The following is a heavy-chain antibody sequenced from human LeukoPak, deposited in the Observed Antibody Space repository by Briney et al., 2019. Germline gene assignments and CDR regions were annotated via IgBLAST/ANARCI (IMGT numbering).Heavy chain of an antibody. V-gene: IGHV4-34*01. CDR1: GGSLSDWS. J-gene: IGHJ4*02. CDR3: ARQWPVSPLFDY. D-gene: IGHD6-19*01. CDR2: ISHSGST. Sequence: SETLSLTCGVYGGSLSDWSWNWIRQPPGKGLEWIGEISHSGSTGSNPSLKSRVTMSVDTSKNQLSLKLSSMTAADTAVYYCARQWPVSPLFDYWGQGTLVTVSS.